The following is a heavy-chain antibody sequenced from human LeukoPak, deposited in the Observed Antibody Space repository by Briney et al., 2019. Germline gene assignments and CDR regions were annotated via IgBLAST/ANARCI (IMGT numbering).Heavy chain of an antibody. J-gene: IGHJ5*02. CDR1: GGSMSSYY. Sequence: SETLSLTCTVSGGSMSSYYWSWFRRPPGQGLEWIAYIHHNGRTNCNPSLRSRVTISLDTSENQFSLKVTSLTAADTAVYYCARGYSSGWYEGWFDPWGQGTRVIVSS. D-gene: IGHD6-19*01. CDR3: ARGYSSGWYEGWFDP. V-gene: IGHV4-59*01. CDR2: IHHNGRT.